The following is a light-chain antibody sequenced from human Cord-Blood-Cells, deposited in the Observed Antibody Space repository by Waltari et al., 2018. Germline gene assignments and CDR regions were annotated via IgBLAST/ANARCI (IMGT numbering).Light chain of an antibody. Sequence: QSALTQPASVSGSPGQSITISCTGTSSDVGGYNYVSWYQQHPGKAPKLMIYDVSNRPSWVSNRFAGSKSGNTASLTISGLQAEDEADYYCSSYTSSSTLKWVFGGGTKLTVL. CDR2: DVS. J-gene: IGLJ3*02. CDR3: SSYTSSSTLKWV. V-gene: IGLV2-14*01. CDR1: SSDVGGYNY.